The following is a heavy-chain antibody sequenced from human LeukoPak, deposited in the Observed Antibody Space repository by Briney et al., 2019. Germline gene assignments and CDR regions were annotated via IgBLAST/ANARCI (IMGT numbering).Heavy chain of an antibody. CDR1: GFTFSIYE. Sequence: GGSLRLSCAASGFTFSIYEMNWVRQAPGKGLEWVSYISGSGSTIYYADSVKGRFTISRDNAKNSLYLQMNSLRAEDTAVYYCARSGDMGSGWYVAYYYYYYMDVWGKGTTVTISS. D-gene: IGHD6-19*01. V-gene: IGHV3-48*03. CDR2: ISGSGSTI. J-gene: IGHJ6*03. CDR3: ARSGDMGSGWYVAYYYYYYMDV.